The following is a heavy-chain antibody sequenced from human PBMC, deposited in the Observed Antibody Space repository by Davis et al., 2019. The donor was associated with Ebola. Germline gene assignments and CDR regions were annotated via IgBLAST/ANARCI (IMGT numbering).Heavy chain of an antibody. V-gene: IGHV3-23*01. CDR1: GFTFSSYA. CDR2: ISGSGGST. D-gene: IGHD3-16*01. CDR3: AKDPDPVLGSYGQYFDY. Sequence: PGGSLRLSCAASGFTFSSYAMSWVRQAPGKGLEWVSAISGSGGSTYYADSVKGRFTISRDNSKNTLYLQMNSLRAEDTAVYYCAKDPDPVLGSYGQYFDYWGQGTLVTVSS. J-gene: IGHJ4*02.